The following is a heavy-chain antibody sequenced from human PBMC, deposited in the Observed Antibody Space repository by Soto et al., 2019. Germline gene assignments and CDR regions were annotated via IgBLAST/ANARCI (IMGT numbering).Heavy chain of an antibody. CDR2: IYYSGST. Sequence: SETLSLTCTVSGGSISSGDYYWSWIRQPPGKGLEWIGYIYYSGSTYYNPSLKSRVTISVDTSKNQFSLKLSSVTAADTAVYYCAWGQYDSIGYGMGVWGQGCTGTVSS. D-gene: IGHD3-22*01. CDR3: AWGQYDSIGYGMGV. V-gene: IGHV4-30-4*01. J-gene: IGHJ6*02. CDR1: GGSISSGDYY.